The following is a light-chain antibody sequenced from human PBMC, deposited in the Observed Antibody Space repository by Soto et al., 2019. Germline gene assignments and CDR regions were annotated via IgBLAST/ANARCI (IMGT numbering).Light chain of an antibody. CDR2: RNT. Sequence: QSVLTQPPSVSGAPGQRVTISCTGSSSNIGAGFDVHWYQQFPGTAPKLLIYRNTNRPSGVPDRFSGSKSGTSASLTITGAQAEDEADYYCQSFWLFGGGTKVTVL. V-gene: IGLV1-40*01. J-gene: IGLJ2*01. CDR3: QSFWL. CDR1: SSNIGAGFD.